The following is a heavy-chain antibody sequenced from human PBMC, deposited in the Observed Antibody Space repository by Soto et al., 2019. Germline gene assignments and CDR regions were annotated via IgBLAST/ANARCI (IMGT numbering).Heavy chain of an antibody. J-gene: IGHJ4*02. CDR3: ARVRVVVGATIDS. Sequence: AAVKVSFKASGYTFSNNSIHWVRQTAGQGLFWIGWSTPFNGDTSYAQKFQDRVTMTTDTSTSTVFMELRSLGVDDTVVYYCARVRVVVGATIDSWGQGTLVTVSS. CDR1: GYTFSNNS. V-gene: IGHV1-18*04. CDR2: STPFNGDT. D-gene: IGHD2-15*01.